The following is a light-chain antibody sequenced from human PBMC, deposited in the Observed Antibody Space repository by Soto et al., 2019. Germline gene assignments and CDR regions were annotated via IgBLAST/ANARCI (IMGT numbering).Light chain of an antibody. CDR3: QSYDSSLSGSRV. V-gene: IGLV1-40*01. CDR1: SSNIGAGYD. Sequence: QSVLTQPPSVSGAPGQRVTISCTGSSSNIGAGYDVHWYQQLPGTAPKLLIYGNSNRPSGVPDRFSGSKSGTSASLAITGIHADDESDYYCQSYDSSLSGSRVFGGGTKLTVL. J-gene: IGLJ3*02. CDR2: GNS.